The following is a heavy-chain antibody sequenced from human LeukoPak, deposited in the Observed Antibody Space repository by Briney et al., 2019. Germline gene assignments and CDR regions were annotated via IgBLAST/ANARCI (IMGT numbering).Heavy chain of an antibody. CDR3: AKVGYYYDSSGYYRYFDY. D-gene: IGHD3-22*01. Sequence: GGPLRLSCAASGFTFSSYGMRWVRQAPGKGLEWVAFIRYDGSNKYYADSVKGRFTISRDNSKSTLYLQMNSLRAEDTAVYYCAKVGYYYDSSGYYRYFDYWGQGTLVTVSS. CDR1: GFTFSSYG. J-gene: IGHJ4*02. V-gene: IGHV3-30*02. CDR2: IRYDGSNK.